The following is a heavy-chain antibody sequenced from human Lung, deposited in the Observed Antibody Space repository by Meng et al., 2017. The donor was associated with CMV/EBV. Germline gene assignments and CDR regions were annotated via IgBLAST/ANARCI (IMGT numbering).Heavy chain of an antibody. J-gene: IGHJ6*02. D-gene: IGHD3-3*01. Sequence: ASAMVFCKASGYISSSYDIIWVRQAPGQGLVWMGWISDYNGNTKYAEKFQDRVTMITDTSTSTAYLKLRSLTSDDTAMYYCARDVPCITISGVGLCVLDFWGQGTTVTVSS. CDR3: ARDVPCITISGVGLCVLDF. V-gene: IGHV1-18*01. CDR2: ISDYNGNT. CDR1: GYISSSYD.